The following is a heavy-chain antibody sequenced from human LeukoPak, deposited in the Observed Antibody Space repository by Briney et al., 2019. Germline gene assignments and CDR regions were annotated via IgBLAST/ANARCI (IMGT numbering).Heavy chain of an antibody. CDR3: ARSLGDRDGYNTLFDY. D-gene: IGHD5-24*01. CDR1: GGSISSYY. V-gene: IGHV4-59*12. Sequence: SETLSLTCTVSGGSISSYYWSWIRQPPGKGLEWIGYIYYSGSTNYNPSLKSRVTISVDTSKNQFSLKLSSVTAADTAVYYCARSLGDRDGYNTLFDYWGQGTLVTVSS. CDR2: IYYSGST. J-gene: IGHJ4*02.